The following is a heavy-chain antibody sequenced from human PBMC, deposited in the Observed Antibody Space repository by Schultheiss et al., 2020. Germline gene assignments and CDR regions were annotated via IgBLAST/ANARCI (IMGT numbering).Heavy chain of an antibody. D-gene: IGHD3-10*01. Sequence: SQTLSLTCTVSGGSISSYYWSWIRQPAGKGLEWIGRIYTSGSTNYNPSLKSRVTMSVDTSKNQFSLKLSSVTAADTAVYYCARSGYIYEPGSWPSYYGMDVWGQGTTVTVSS. CDR3: ARSGYIYEPGSWPSYYGMDV. CDR1: GGSISSYY. CDR2: IYTSGST. J-gene: IGHJ6*02. V-gene: IGHV4-4*07.